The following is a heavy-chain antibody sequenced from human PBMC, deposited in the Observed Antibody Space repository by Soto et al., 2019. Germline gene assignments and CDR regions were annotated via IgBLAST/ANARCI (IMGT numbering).Heavy chain of an antibody. D-gene: IGHD3-10*01. CDR2: INAGNGNT. CDR3: ASGSPLFMGY. J-gene: IGHJ4*02. Sequence: QVQLVQSGAEVKKPGASVQVSCKASGYTFTSYAMHWVLQAPGQRLEWMGWINAGNGNTKYSQKFQDTVTITRDTSASTAYMELSSRRAEDTALYYCASGSPLFMGYWGQGTLVTVSS. V-gene: IGHV1-3*01. CDR1: GYTFTSYA.